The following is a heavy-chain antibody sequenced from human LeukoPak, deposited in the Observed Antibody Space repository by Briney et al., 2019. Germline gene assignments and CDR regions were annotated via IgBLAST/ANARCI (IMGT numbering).Heavy chain of an antibody. CDR3: ARVKDIAVAGAIDY. CDR1: GFTFDDYG. CDR2: INWNGGST. Sequence: GGSLRLSCAASGFTFDDYGMSWVRQVPGKGLEWVSGINWNGGSTGYADSVKGRFTISRDNAKNSLYLQMNTLRAEDTASYYCARVKDIAVAGAIDYWGQGTLVTVSS. J-gene: IGHJ4*02. V-gene: IGHV3-20*04. D-gene: IGHD6-19*01.